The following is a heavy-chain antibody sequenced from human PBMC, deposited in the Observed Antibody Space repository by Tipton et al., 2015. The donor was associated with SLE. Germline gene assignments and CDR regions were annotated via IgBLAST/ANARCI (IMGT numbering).Heavy chain of an antibody. J-gene: IGHJ4*02. Sequence: GLVKPSQTLSVTCVISGDSVSSTSAAWNWIRQSPSGGLQWLGRTYYRSKWYEDYAVSVKSRITIKPDTSKNQFSLQLKSVTSEDTAVYYCARAPLGMGGAYLDYWGQGTRITVSS. CDR1: GDSVSSTSAA. CDR3: ARAPLGMGGAYLDY. CDR2: TYYRSKWYE. V-gene: IGHV6-1*01. D-gene: IGHD3-16*01.